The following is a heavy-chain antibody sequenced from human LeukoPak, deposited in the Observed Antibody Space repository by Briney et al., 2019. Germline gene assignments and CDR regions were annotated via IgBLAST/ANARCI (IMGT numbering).Heavy chain of an antibody. CDR2: TYYSGST. CDR3: ARLRASTGFDP. J-gene: IGHJ5*02. Sequence: PSETLSLTCSVSGGSISGYYWSWIRQPPGKGLGWIGYTYYSGSTNYNPSLKSRVTISGDTSKNQFSLRLSSVTAADTAVYYCARLRASTGFDPWGQGTLVTVSS. CDR1: GGSISGYY. V-gene: IGHV4-59*08. D-gene: IGHD1-1*01.